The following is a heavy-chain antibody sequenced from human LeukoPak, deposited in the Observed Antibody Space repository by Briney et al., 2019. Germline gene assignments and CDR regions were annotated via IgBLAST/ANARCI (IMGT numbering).Heavy chain of an antibody. CDR3: ARDLSPVVRASPMGY. V-gene: IGHV3-30*03. CDR2: ITYDGYYK. Sequence: GGSLRLSCAASGFSFSNYAMTWVRQAPGKGLEWVALITYDGYYKYYSDSVKGRFTISSDTSKNTLSLQMNSLRAEDTAVYYCARDLSPVVRASPMGYWGQGTLVTVSS. J-gene: IGHJ4*02. CDR1: GFSFSNYA. D-gene: IGHD3-10*01.